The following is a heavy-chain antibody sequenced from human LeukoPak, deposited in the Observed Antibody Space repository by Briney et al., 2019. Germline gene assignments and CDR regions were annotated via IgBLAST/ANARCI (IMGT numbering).Heavy chain of an antibody. CDR2: ISGSGDGT. D-gene: IGHD2-21*02. Sequence: GGSLRLSCAASGFTFSSSAMSWVRQAPGKGLEWVSVISGSGDGTYYADSVKGRFTISRDNSKNTLYLQLNSLRAEDTAVYHCAKRGDPYYFDYWGQGALVTVS. CDR1: GFTFSSSA. J-gene: IGHJ4*02. V-gene: IGHV3-23*01. CDR3: AKRGDPYYFDY.